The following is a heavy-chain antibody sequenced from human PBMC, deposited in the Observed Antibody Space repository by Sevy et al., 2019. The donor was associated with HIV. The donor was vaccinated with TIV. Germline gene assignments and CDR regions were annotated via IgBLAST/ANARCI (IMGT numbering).Heavy chain of an antibody. V-gene: IGHV3-15*01. CDR1: GFTFSDAW. Sequence: GGSLRLSCAASGFTFSDAWMSWVRQAPGKGLEWVGRVRSKGDGGTTEYAAPVKGRLTIAREDSKNMMYVQMNSLKTEDTAVYYCTTEGADWGQGTLVTVSS. CDR3: TTEGAD. CDR2: VRSKGDGGTT. J-gene: IGHJ4*02.